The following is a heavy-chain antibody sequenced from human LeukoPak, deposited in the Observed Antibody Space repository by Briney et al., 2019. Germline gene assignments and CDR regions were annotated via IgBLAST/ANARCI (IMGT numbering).Heavy chain of an antibody. Sequence: SETLSLTCTVSGASISSQNYYWGWVRQPPGKGLEWIGSIHHSDGTYHNPSLKSRVTISVDTSKNQFSLKLISVTAADTAVYYCARGNSGWYDYWGQGTLVTVSS. V-gene: IGHV4-39*07. CDR2: IHHSDGT. D-gene: IGHD6-19*01. CDR1: GASISSQNYY. J-gene: IGHJ4*02. CDR3: ARGNSGWYDY.